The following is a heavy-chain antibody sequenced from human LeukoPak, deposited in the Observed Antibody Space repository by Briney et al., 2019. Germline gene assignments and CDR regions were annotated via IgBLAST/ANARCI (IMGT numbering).Heavy chain of an antibody. Sequence: GGSLRLSCAASGLTFSNAWMNWVRQAPGKGLEWVSRIKSKTDGGTTDYAAPVKGRFTISRDDSKNTLYLQMNSLKTEDTAVYYCTTGIYVLRYFDWLLPEDAFDIWGQGTMVTVSS. CDR3: TTGIYVLRYFDWLLPEDAFDI. CDR1: GLTFSNAW. V-gene: IGHV3-15*07. CDR2: IKSKTDGGTT. J-gene: IGHJ3*02. D-gene: IGHD3-9*01.